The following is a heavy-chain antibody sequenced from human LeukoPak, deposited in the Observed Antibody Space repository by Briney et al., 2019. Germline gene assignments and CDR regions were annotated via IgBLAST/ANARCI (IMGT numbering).Heavy chain of an antibody. CDR2: ISYDGSNK. D-gene: IGHD6-19*01. V-gene: IGHV3-30*18. J-gene: IGHJ4*02. CDR1: GFTFSSYG. Sequence: GGSLRLSCAASGFTFSSYGMHWVRQAPGKGLEWVAVISYDGSNKYYADSVKGRFTISRDNSKNTLYLQMNSLRAEDTAVYYCAKDGQIAVAGLDYWGQGTLVTVSS. CDR3: AKDGQIAVAGLDY.